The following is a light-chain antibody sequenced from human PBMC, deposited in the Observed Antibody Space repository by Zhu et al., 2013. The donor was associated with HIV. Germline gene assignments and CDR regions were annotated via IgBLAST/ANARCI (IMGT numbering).Light chain of an antibody. J-gene: IGKJ1*01. V-gene: IGKV3-20*01. CDR1: QTVSYRH. CDR3: QHYYSTPWT. CDR2: GSS. Sequence: EIVLMQSPGSLSLSRGESATLSCRASQTVSYRHIAWYHQKPGQPPRLLLYGSSSRAPGIPERFSGSGSGTDFTLTISSLQAEDVAVYYCQHYYSTPWTFGQGTKVEIK.